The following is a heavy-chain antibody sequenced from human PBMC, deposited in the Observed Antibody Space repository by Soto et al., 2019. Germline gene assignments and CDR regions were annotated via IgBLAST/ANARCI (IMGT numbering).Heavy chain of an antibody. J-gene: IGHJ6*03. CDR2: ISGSGGST. CDR1: GFTFSSYA. Sequence: EVQLLESGGGLVQPGGSLRLSCAASGFTFSSYAMSWVRQAPGKGLEWVSAISGSGGSTYYADSVKGRFPISRDNSKNTLYLQMNSLRAEDTAVYYCAKGSLVVVPAAKDYYYMDVWGKGTTVTVSS. CDR3: AKGSLVVVPAAKDYYYMDV. D-gene: IGHD2-2*01. V-gene: IGHV3-23*01.